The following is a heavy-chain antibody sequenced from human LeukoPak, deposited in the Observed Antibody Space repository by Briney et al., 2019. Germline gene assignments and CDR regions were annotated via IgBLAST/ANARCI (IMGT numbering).Heavy chain of an antibody. CDR3: ASRGAAAGTVGY. D-gene: IGHD6-13*01. V-gene: IGHV3-7*01. CDR1: GFTFSSYW. Sequence: PGGSLRLSCAASGFTFSSYWMSWVRQAPGKGLEWVANIKQDGSEKYYLDSVKGRFTISRDNAKSSLYLQLGSLRAEDTAVYYCASRGAAAGTVGYWGQGTLVTVSS. J-gene: IGHJ4*02. CDR2: IKQDGSEK.